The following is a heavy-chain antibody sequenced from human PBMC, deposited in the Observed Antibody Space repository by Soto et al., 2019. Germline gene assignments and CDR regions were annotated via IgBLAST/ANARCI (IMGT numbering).Heavy chain of an antibody. CDR3: ARGRDGDY. CDR1: GYAFTTYG. Sequence: QVHLVQSGAEVKKPGASVKVSCQASGYAFTTYGITWVRQAPGQGLEWMGWISAHNGNTNYAQKPQGKGTVHRDTATSTAYMELSSRRSDDTAVYYCARGRDGDYWGQGALVTVSS. V-gene: IGHV1-18*01. CDR2: ISAHNGNT. D-gene: IGHD6-6*01. J-gene: IGHJ4*02.